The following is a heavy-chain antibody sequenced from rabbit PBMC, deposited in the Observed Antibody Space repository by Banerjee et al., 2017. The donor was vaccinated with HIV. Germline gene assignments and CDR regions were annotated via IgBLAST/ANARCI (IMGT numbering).Heavy chain of an antibody. CDR2: IATKTGST. J-gene: IGHJ4*01. V-gene: IGHV1S40*01. CDR3: ARDQTGDGVSVHSL. CDR1: GVDVSGYYY. D-gene: IGHD2-1*01. Sequence: QSLEESGGGLVKPGGTLTLTCTASGVDVSGYYYMCWVRQAPGKGLELVACIATKTGSTWFARWVNGRFTISKTSSTTVTLQMTSLTAADTASYFCARDQTGDGVSVHSLWGPGTLFTVS.